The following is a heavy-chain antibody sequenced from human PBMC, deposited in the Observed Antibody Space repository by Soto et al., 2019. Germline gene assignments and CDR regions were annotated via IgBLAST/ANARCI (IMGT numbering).Heavy chain of an antibody. CDR1: GGSISSGGYS. J-gene: IGHJ5*02. CDR3: ARVDWGYGSGSPGFDP. V-gene: IGHV4-30-2*01. CDR2: IYHSGST. D-gene: IGHD3-10*01. Sequence: PSETLSLTCAVSGGSISSGGYSWSWIRQPPGKGLEWIGYIYHSGSTYYNPSLKSRVTISVDRSKNQFSLKLSSVTAADTAVYYCARVDWGYGSGSPGFDPWGQGTLVTVSS.